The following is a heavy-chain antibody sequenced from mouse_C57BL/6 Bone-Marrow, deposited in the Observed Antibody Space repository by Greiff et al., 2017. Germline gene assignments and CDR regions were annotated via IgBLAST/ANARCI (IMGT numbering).Heavy chain of an antibody. CDR3: TRGGGSSIDY. CDR1: GYTFTDYE. D-gene: IGHD1-1*01. V-gene: IGHV1-15*01. CDR2: IDPETGGT. J-gene: IGHJ2*01. Sequence: VQLQQSGAELVRPGASVTLSCKASGYTFTDYEMHWVKQTPVHGLEWIGAIDPETGGTAYNQKFKGKAILTADKSSSTAYMELRSLTSEDSAVYYCTRGGGSSIDYRGQGTTLTVSS.